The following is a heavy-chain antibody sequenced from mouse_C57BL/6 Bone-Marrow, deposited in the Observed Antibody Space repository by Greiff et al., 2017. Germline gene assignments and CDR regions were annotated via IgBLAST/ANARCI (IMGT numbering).Heavy chain of an antibody. CDR2: ISNGGGST. CDR1: GFTFSDYY. D-gene: IGHD1-1*01. J-gene: IGHJ4*01. CDR3: ARTRYYGNHAMDY. V-gene: IGHV5-12*01. Sequence: EVKLVESGGGLVQPGGSLKLSCAASGFTFSDYYMYWVRQTPEKRLEWVAYISNGGGSTYYPDTVKGRFTISRDNAKNTLYLQMSRLKSEDTAMYYCARTRYYGNHAMDYWGQGTSVTVSS.